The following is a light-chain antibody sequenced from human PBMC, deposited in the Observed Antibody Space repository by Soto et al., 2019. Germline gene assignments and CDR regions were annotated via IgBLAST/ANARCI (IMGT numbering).Light chain of an antibody. Sequence: DIQMTQSPSSLSASVGDRVSITCRASRSISSFLNWYQHQPGKAPKLLIYAASSLQSVVPSRFSGSGSGTHFTLSISSLQPEDFATYYCQQSYSTPRGTFGQGTKVDIK. CDR2: AAS. V-gene: IGKV1-39*01. CDR3: QQSYSTPRGT. CDR1: RSISSF. J-gene: IGKJ1*01.